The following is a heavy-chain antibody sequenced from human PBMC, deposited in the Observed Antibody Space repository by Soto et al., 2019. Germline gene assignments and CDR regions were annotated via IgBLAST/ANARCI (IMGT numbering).Heavy chain of an antibody. CDR1: GFTFSSYA. D-gene: IGHD3-22*01. V-gene: IGHV3-23*01. Sequence: GGSLRLSCAASGFTFSSYAMSWVRQAPGKGLEWVSAISGSGGSTYYADSVKGRFTISRDNSKNTLYLQMNSLRAEDTAVYYCAKVPRYTYYYDSSGYYSYFDYWGQGTLVTVSS. CDR2: ISGSGGST. J-gene: IGHJ4*02. CDR3: AKVPRYTYYYDSSGYYSYFDY.